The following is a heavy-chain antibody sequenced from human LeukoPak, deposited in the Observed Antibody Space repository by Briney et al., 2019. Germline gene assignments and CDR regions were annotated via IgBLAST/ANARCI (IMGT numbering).Heavy chain of an antibody. V-gene: IGHV4-59*01. CDR3: ASGPYSSSTTY. CDR2: IYYSGST. D-gene: IGHD6-13*01. Sequence: SETLSLTCAASGFPISSYYWSWIRQPPGKGLEWVGYIYYSGSTNYNPSLKSRVTISVDTCKNQFSLELSSVTVADTAVYYCASGPYSSSTTYWGQGTLATVHS. CDR1: GFPISSYY. J-gene: IGHJ4*02.